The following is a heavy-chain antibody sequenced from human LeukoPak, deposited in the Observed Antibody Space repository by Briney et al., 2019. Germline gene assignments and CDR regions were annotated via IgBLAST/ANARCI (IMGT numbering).Heavy chain of an antibody. CDR2: IYYSGST. J-gene: IGHJ4*02. V-gene: IGHV4-39*01. Sequence: KPSETLSLTCTVSGGSISSSSYYWGWIRQPRGKGLEWIGSIYYSGSTYYNPSLKSRVTISVDTSKNQFSLKLSSVTAADTAVYYCARPGTVGAPGYFDYWGQGTLVTVSS. D-gene: IGHD1-26*01. CDR1: GGSISSSSYY. CDR3: ARPGTVGAPGYFDY.